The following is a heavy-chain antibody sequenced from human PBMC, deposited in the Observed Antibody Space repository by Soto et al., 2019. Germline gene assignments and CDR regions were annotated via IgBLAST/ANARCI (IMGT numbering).Heavy chain of an antibody. Sequence: PGGSLRLSCAASGFTVSNYEMNWVRLAPGKGLEWISYISISDSPIYYADSVKGRFTIPRDNAKNSLYLQMNSLRAEDTAVYYCARITIFGGIDYYYGMDVWGQGTTVTVSS. CDR2: ISISDSPI. V-gene: IGHV3-48*03. D-gene: IGHD3-3*01. CDR3: ARITIFGGIDYYYGMDV. CDR1: GFTVSNYE. J-gene: IGHJ6*02.